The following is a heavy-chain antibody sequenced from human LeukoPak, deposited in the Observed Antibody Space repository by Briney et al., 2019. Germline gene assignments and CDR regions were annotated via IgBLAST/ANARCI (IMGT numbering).Heavy chain of an antibody. D-gene: IGHD1-26*01. CDR3: ARHGSLSGSGKPFNI. J-gene: IGHJ3*02. Sequence: ASVKVSFKSCGYTFTDFHIYWVGPAPGQGLEWMGWINPNSGGTDFAQNFQGRVTMTRDTSISTAYMELSGLRSDDTAVYYCARHGSLSGSGKPFNIWGQGTMVTVSS. CDR1: GYTFTDFH. V-gene: IGHV1-2*02. CDR2: INPNSGGT.